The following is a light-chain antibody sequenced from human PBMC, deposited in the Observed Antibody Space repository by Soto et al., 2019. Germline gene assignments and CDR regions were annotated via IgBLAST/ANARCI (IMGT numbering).Light chain of an antibody. J-gene: IGKJ4*01. CDR2: DAS. CDR3: QQRSNWPST. CDR1: QSVSSY. Sequence: DIVLTQSPATLSLSPGERAALSCMARQSVSSYLAWYQQKPGQAPRLLIYDASKRAPGIPVRFSGSGSGTDFTLTISSLEPEDFAVYYCQQRSNWPSTFGGGTKVEVK. V-gene: IGKV3-11*01.